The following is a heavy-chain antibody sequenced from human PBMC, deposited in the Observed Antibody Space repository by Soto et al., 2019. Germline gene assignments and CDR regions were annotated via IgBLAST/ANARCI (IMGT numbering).Heavy chain of an antibody. CDR1: KSIFTGYG. Sequence: PGGSLRLSCAASKSIFTGYGMHWVRQTPGKGLEWVAVIRFDGSNKYYADSVKGRFTISRDNSKNTLYLQMNSLRAEDTAVYYCAREGVGDIVATMSGGSYYGMDVWGQGTTVTVSS. V-gene: IGHV3-33*01. CDR2: IRFDGSNK. D-gene: IGHD5-12*01. CDR3: AREGVGDIVATMSGGSYYGMDV. J-gene: IGHJ6*02.